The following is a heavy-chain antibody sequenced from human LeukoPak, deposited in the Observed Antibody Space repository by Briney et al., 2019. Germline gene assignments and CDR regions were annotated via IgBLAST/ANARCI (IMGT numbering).Heavy chain of an antibody. V-gene: IGHV1-46*01. D-gene: IGHD2-2*01. CDR1: GYTFTSYG. J-gene: IGHJ4*02. CDR2: INPSGGST. Sequence: ASVKVSCKASGYTFTSYGISWVRQAPGQGLEWMGIINPSGGSTSYAQKFQGRVTMTRDTSTSTVYMELSSLRSEDTAAYYCAITSYDYWGQGTLVTVSS. CDR3: AITSYDY.